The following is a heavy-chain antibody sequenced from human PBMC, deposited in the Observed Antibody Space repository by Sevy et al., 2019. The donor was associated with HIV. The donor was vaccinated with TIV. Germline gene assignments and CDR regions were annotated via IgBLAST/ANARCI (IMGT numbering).Heavy chain of an antibody. Sequence: GGSLRLSCAASVFTFSSYWMSWVRQAPGKGLEWVANIKQDGSEKYYVDSVKGRFTISRDNAKNSLYLQMNSLRAEDTAVYYCAREYNWNYESYFDYWGQGTLVTVSS. CDR3: AREYNWNYESYFDY. J-gene: IGHJ4*02. CDR1: VFTFSSYW. V-gene: IGHV3-7*01. D-gene: IGHD1-7*01. CDR2: IKQDGSEK.